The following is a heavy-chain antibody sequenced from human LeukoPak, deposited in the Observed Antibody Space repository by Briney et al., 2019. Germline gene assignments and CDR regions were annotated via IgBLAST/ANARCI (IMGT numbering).Heavy chain of an antibody. J-gene: IGHJ4*02. V-gene: IGHV3-7*01. CDR3: ARLTYYYGSGSYGLGYYFDH. Sequence: QAGGSLRLSCAASGFTFSSYWMSWVRQAPGKGLEWVANIKQDGSEKYYVDSVKGRFTISRDNAKNSLYLQMNSLRAEDTAVYYCARLTYYYGSGSYGLGYYFDHWGQGTLVTVSS. CDR2: IKQDGSEK. CDR1: GFTFSSYW. D-gene: IGHD3-10*01.